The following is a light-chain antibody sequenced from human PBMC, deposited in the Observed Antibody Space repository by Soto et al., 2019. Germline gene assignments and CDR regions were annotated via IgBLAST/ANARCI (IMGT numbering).Light chain of an antibody. J-gene: IGLJ1*01. V-gene: IGLV2-14*01. CDR2: EVS. CDR3: NSHTSSGTRV. Sequence: QSALTQPASVSGSPGQSITISCTGTSSDVGGYNHVSWYQHHPGKAPKLMIYEVSNRPSGVSNRFSGSKSGYTASLTISGLQAEDEADYYCNSHTSSGTRVFGTGTKVTVL. CDR1: SSDVGGYNH.